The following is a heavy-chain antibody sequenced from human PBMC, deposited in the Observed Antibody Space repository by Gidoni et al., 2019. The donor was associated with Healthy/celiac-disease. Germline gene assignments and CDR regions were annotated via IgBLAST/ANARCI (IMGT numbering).Heavy chain of an antibody. CDR2: ISGSGGST. CDR3: AKDLGDYYYYYGMDV. V-gene: IGHV3-23*01. Sequence: EVQLLESGGGLVQPGGSLRLSCSASGFTFSSYAMSWVRQAPGKGLEWVAAISGSGGSTYYADSVKGRFTISRDNSKNTLYLQMNSLRAEDTAVYYCAKDLGDYYYYYGMDVWGQGTTVTVSS. D-gene: IGHD2-21*02. J-gene: IGHJ6*02. CDR1: GFTFSSYA.